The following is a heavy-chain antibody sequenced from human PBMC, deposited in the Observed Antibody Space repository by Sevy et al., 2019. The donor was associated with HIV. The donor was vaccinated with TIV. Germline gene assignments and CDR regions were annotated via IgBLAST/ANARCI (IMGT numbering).Heavy chain of an antibody. D-gene: IGHD3-10*01. CDR2: ISYDGSNQ. J-gene: IGHJ1*01. V-gene: IGHV3-30*18. Sequence: GGSLRLSCAASGFTFSSYGMHWVRQAPGKGLEWVAVISYDGSNQYYADSVKGRFTISRDNSKNTLSLQMISLRAEDTAVYYCAKDERYHGSGSPQYWGQGTLVTVSS. CDR1: GFTFSSYG. CDR3: AKDERYHGSGSPQY.